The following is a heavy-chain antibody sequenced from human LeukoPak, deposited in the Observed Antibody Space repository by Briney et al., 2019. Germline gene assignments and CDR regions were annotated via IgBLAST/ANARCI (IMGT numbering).Heavy chain of an antibody. D-gene: IGHD3-10*01. CDR1: GFTVSSNY. V-gene: IGHV3-53*05. CDR2: IYSGGST. Sequence: PGGSLRLSCAASGFTVSSNYMSWVRQAPGKGLEWVSVIYSGGSTYYADSVKGRFTISRDNSKNTLYLQMNSLRAEDTAVYYCARDNGGSGSYFRLDYWGQGTLVTVSS. CDR3: ARDNGGSGSYFRLDY. J-gene: IGHJ4*02.